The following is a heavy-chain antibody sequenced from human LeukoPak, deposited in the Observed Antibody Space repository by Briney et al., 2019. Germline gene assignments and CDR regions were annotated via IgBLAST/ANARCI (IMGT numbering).Heavy chain of an antibody. V-gene: IGHV3-23*01. CDR1: GFTFSNSA. CDR3: AKDWSCDY. CDR2: ISGSGDKV. D-gene: IGHD1-26*01. Sequence: GGSLRLSCAASGFTFSNSAMTWVRQAPGKGLEWVSAISGSGDKVHYADSVKGRFTISRDNSKNTLYLQMNSLRVEDTAIYYCAKDWSCDYWGQGTLTTVSS. J-gene: IGHJ4*02.